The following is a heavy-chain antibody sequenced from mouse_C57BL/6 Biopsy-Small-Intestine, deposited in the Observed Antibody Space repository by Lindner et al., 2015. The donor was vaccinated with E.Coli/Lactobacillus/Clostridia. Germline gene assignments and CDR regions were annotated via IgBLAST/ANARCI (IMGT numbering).Heavy chain of an antibody. D-gene: IGHD2-3*01. CDR3: AINAYYSFTY. CDR2: INPNYGNT. Sequence: VQLQESGPELVKPGASVKISCKASGYSFTDYNMNWVKQSNGKSLEWIGVINPNYGNTIYNQKFKGKATLTVDQSSRTAYMQLNSLTSEDSAVYYCAINAYYSFTYWGQGTLVTVSA. V-gene: IGHV1-39*01. J-gene: IGHJ3*01. CDR1: GYSFTDYN.